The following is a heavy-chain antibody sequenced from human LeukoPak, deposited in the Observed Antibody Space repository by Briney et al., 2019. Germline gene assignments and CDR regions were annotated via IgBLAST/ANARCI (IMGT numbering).Heavy chain of an antibody. CDR3: ARCDFWSGYHYYYYYMDV. CDR2: IIPIFGTA. J-gene: IGHJ6*03. CDR1: GGTFSSYA. D-gene: IGHD3-3*01. Sequence: ASVKVSCKASGGTFSSYAISWVRQAPGQGLEWMGGIIPIFGTANYAQKFQGRVTITTDESTSTAYMELSSLRSEDTAVYYCARCDFWSGYHYYYYYMDVWGKGTTVTVSS. V-gene: IGHV1-69*05.